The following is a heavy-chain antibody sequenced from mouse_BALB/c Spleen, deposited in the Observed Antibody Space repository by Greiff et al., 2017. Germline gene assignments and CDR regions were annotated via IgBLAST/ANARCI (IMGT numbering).Heavy chain of an antibody. D-gene: IGHD2-4*01. V-gene: IGHV1-87*01. CDR2: IYPGDGDT. CDR1: GYTFTSYW. Sequence: QVQLKESGAELARPGASVKLSCKASGYTFTSYWMQWVKQRPGQGLEWIGAIYPGDGDTRYTQKFKGKATLTADKSSSTAYMQLSSLASEDSAVYYCARSRADYLAWFAYGGQGTLVTVSA. CDR3: ARSRADYLAWFAY. J-gene: IGHJ3*01.